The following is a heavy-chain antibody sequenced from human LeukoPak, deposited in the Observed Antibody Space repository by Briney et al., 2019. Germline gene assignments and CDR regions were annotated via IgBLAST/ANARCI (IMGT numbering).Heavy chain of an antibody. CDR3: ARDHLYYDILTGYYSENFDY. Sequence: ASVKVSCKASGGTFSSHAISWVRQAPGQGLEWMGWISAYNGNTNYAQKLQGRVTMTTDTSTSTAYMELRSLRSDDTAVYYCARDHLYYDILTGYYSENFDYWGQGTLVTVSS. J-gene: IGHJ4*02. D-gene: IGHD3-9*01. CDR1: GGTFSSHA. CDR2: ISAYNGNT. V-gene: IGHV1-18*01.